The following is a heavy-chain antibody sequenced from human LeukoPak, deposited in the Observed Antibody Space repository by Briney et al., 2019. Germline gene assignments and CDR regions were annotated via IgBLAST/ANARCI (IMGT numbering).Heavy chain of an antibody. J-gene: IGHJ4*02. V-gene: IGHV3-30*18. CDR1: GFTFSSYG. CDR3: AKDPSEAVAGL. D-gene: IGHD6-19*01. CDR2: ISYDGSNK. Sequence: GGSLRLSCAASGFTFSSYGMRWVRQAPGKGLEWVAVISYDGSNKYYADSVKGRFTISRDNSKNTLYLQMNSLRAEDTAVYYCAKDPSEAVAGLWGQGTLVTVSS.